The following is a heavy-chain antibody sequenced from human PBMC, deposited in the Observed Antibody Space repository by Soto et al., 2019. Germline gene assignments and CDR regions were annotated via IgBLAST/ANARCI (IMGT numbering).Heavy chain of an antibody. D-gene: IGHD3-10*01. Sequence: PSETLSLTCTVSGGSISSYYWSWIRQPPGKGLEWIGYIYYSGSTNYNPSLKSRVTISVDTSKNQFSLKLSSVTAADTAVYYCATVNKIVGGYYYYGMDVWGQGTTVTVSS. CDR1: GGSISSYY. CDR3: ATVNKIVGGYYYYGMDV. J-gene: IGHJ6*02. V-gene: IGHV4-59*01. CDR2: IYYSGST.